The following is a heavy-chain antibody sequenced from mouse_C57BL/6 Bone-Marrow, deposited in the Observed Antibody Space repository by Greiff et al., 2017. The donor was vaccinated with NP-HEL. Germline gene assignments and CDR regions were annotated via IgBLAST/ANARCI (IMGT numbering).Heavy chain of an antibody. CDR2: IDPSDSYT. CDR3: ARKDYDSAWFAY. J-gene: IGHJ3*01. CDR1: GYAFSSSW. V-gene: IGHV1-59*01. Sequence: QVQLQQSGPELVKPGASVKISCKASGYAFSSSWMNWVKQRPGKGLEWIGVIDPSDSYTNYNQKFKGKATLTVDTSSSTAYMQLSSLTSEDSAVYYCARKDYDSAWFAYWGQGTLVTVSA. D-gene: IGHD2-4*01.